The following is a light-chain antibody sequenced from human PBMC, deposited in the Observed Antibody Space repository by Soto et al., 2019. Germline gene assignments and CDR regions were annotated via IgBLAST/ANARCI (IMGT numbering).Light chain of an antibody. CDR1: SSDVGGYNL. Sequence: QSVLTQPASVSGSPGQSITISCTGTSSDVGGYNLVSWYQQHPGKAPKLMIYEVSKRPSGVSNRFSGSKSGNTASLTISGLQAEDEADYYCCSYAGSSTFYVFGPGTKVTVL. CDR2: EVS. J-gene: IGLJ1*01. V-gene: IGLV2-23*02. CDR3: CSYAGSSTFYV.